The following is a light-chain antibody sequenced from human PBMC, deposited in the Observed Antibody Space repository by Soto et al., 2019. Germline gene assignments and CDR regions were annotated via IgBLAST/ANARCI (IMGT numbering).Light chain of an antibody. Sequence: QSALTQPASVSGSPGQSITISCTGTSSDVGGYNYVSWYQQHPGKAPKLMIYEVSHRPSGVSNRFSGSKSGNTASLTISGLQADDEADYYCSSYTSTSTRVFGGGTKLTVL. V-gene: IGLV2-14*01. CDR2: EVS. CDR3: SSYTSTSTRV. J-gene: IGLJ3*02. CDR1: SSDVGGYNY.